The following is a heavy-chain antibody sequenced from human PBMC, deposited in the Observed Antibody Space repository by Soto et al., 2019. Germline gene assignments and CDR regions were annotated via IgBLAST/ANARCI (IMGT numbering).Heavy chain of an antibody. Sequence: QITLKESGPTLVKPTQTLTLTCTFSGFSLSTRGVAVGWFRQPPGKALEWLALIYWDEGKWYSPSLKRRLTITDDTSKNQVVLKLTTMDPVDTATYYCAHRPRGYAYYFDYWGQGTLVTVSS. V-gene: IGHV2-5*02. D-gene: IGHD5-12*01. CDR3: AHRPRGYAYYFDY. CDR2: IYWDEGK. J-gene: IGHJ4*02. CDR1: GFSLSTRGVA.